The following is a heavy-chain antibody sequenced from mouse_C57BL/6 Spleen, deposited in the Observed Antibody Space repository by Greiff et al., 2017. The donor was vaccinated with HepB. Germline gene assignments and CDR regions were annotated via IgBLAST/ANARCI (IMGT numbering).Heavy chain of an antibody. CDR2: IHPSDSDT. CDR3: SIDYDVGYYFDY. J-gene: IGHJ2*01. D-gene: IGHD2-4*01. Sequence: QVQLQQPGAELVKPGASVKVSCKASGYTFTSYWMHWVKPRPGQGLEWIGRIHPSDSDTNYNQKFKGKATLTVDKSSSTAYMQLSSLTSEDSAVYYCSIDYDVGYYFDYWGQAPLSQSPQ. CDR1: GYTFTSYW. V-gene: IGHV1-74*01.